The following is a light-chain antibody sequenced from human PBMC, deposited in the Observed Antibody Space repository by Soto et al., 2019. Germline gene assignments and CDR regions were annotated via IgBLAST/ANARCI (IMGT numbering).Light chain of an antibody. J-gene: IGLJ2*01. CDR3: SSYTSTSTVI. CDR2: DVS. CDR1: SSDVGGYNS. V-gene: IGLV2-14*01. Sequence: QSALTQPASVSGSPGQSITISCTGTSSDVGGYNSGSWYQQHQGKAPKLMIYDVSNRPSGVSNRFSGSKSVNTASLTISGRQAADEADYYCSSYTSTSTVIFGGGTKLTVL.